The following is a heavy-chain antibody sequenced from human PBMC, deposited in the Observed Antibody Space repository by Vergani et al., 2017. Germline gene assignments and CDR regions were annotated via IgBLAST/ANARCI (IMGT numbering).Heavy chain of an antibody. D-gene: IGHD6-13*01. V-gene: IGHV4-34*01. CDR2: INHSGST. J-gene: IGHJ5*02. CDR1: GGSFSGYY. CDR3: ARAVAAAGTRFDP. Sequence: QGQLQQWGAGLLKPSETLSLTCAVYGGSFSGYYWSWIRQPPGKGREWIGEINHSGSTHYNPSLKSRVTISVDTSKNQFSLKLSSVTAADTAVYYCARAVAAAGTRFDPWSQGTLVTVSS.